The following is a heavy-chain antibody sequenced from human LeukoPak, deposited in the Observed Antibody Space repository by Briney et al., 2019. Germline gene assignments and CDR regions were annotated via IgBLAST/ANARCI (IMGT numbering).Heavy chain of an antibody. CDR1: GGSISSGSYC. J-gene: IGHJ5*02. V-gene: IGHV4-61*02. CDR2: IYTSGST. D-gene: IGHD4-11*01. Sequence: PSETLSLTCTVSGGSISSGSYCWSWIRQPAGKGLEWIGRIYTSGSTNYNPSLKSRVTISVDTSKNQFSLKLSSVTAADTAVYYCARVNDYSNYGGSGSQNWFDPWGQGTLVTVSS. CDR3: ARVNDYSNYGGSGSQNWFDP.